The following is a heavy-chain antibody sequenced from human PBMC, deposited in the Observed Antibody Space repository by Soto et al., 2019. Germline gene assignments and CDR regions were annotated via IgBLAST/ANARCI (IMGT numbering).Heavy chain of an antibody. CDR2: TYYGGST. D-gene: IGHD3-9*01. J-gene: IGHJ4*02. Sequence: SETLSLTCTVSGGSISSGGYYWNWIRQHPGKGLEWIGYTYYGGSTFYSPSLKSRLIISLDTSKNQFSLKLSSVTAADTAVYYCARGYYDILTGYIDYWGQGTLVTSPQ. CDR1: GGSISSGGYY. CDR3: ARGYYDILTGYIDY. V-gene: IGHV4-31*03.